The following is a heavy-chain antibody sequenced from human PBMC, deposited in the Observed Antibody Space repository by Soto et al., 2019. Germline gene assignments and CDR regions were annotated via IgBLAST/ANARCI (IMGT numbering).Heavy chain of an antibody. D-gene: IGHD5-18*01. J-gene: IGHJ5*02. V-gene: IGHV4-59*01. CDR2: IYYSGST. CDR1: GGSISRYY. Sequence: SETLSLTCTVSGGSISRYYWSWIRQPPGKGLEWIGYIYYSGSTHYNPSFQSRVTISVDTSKNQLSLKLSSVTAAVTAMYYCARDRGYSNWFDPWGQGTLVTSPQ. CDR3: ARDRGYSNWFDP.